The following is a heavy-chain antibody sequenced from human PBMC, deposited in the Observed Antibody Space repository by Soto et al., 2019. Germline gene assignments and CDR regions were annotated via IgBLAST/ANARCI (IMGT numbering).Heavy chain of an antibody. CDR3: ARDGHDILTGWFDY. CDR1: GYTFTGYY. CDR2: INPNSGGT. J-gene: IGHJ4*02. V-gene: IGHV1-2*04. Sequence: ASVKVSCKASGYTFTGYYMHWGRQAPGQGLEWMGWINPNSGGTNYAQKFQGWVTMTRDTSISTAYMELSRLRSDDTAVYYCARDGHDILTGWFDYWGQGTLVTVSS. D-gene: IGHD3-9*01.